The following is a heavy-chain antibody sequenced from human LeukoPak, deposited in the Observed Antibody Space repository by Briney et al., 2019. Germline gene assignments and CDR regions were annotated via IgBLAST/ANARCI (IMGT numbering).Heavy chain of an antibody. D-gene: IGHD4-17*01. V-gene: IGHV4-31*03. J-gene: IGHJ4*02. CDR3: ARFSNDHGVKFDY. CDR1: GGSISSGGYY. Sequence: SETLSLTCTVSGGSISSGGYYWSWVRQHPEKGLEWIGYIYYSGTAYYNPSLKSRATMSVDTSKNQFSLKLDSVTAADTAVYYCARFSNDHGVKFDYWGQGTLVTVSS. CDR2: IYYSGTA.